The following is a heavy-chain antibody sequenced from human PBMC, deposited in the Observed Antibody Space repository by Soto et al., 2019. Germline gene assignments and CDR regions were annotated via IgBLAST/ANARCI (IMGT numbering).Heavy chain of an antibody. V-gene: IGHV3-23*01. Sequence: LRLSCAASGFTFSSYAMSWVRQAPGKGLEWVSAISGSGGSTYYADSVKGRFTISRDNSKNTLYLQMNSLRAEDMAVYYCAKPRVVVPAAKYYFDYWGQGTLVTVSS. CDR3: AKPRVVVPAAKYYFDY. J-gene: IGHJ4*02. CDR1: GFTFSSYA. CDR2: ISGSGGST. D-gene: IGHD2-2*01.